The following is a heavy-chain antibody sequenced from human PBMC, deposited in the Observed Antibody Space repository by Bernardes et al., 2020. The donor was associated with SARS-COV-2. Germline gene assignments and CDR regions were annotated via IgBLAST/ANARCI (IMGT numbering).Heavy chain of an antibody. CDR1: WDSLSSNSAT. D-gene: IGHD6-19*01. Sequence: SPTPSLTFAISWDSLSSNSATWNWLRQSPSRGLEWLGRTYYRSKWYNDYAVSMKGRITINPDTSKNQFSLQLNSVTPEDTAVYYCARDSSGSSTLDYWGQGTLVTVSS. CDR3: ARDSSGSSTLDY. V-gene: IGHV6-1*01. J-gene: IGHJ4*02. CDR2: TYYRSKWYN.